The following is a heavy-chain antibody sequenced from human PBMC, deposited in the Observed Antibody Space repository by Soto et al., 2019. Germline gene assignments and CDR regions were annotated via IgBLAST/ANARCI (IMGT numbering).Heavy chain of an antibody. D-gene: IGHD2-15*01. CDR1: GFTFSSYS. V-gene: IGHV3-21*01. CDR3: ARDPYCSGGSCYSENHQIDY. Sequence: GGSLRLSCAASGFTFSSYSMNWVRQAPGKGLEWVSSISSSSYIYYADSVKGRFTISRDNAKNSLYLQMNSLRAEDTAVYYCARDPYCSGGSCYSENHQIDYWGQGTLVTVSS. J-gene: IGHJ4*02. CDR2: ISSSSYI.